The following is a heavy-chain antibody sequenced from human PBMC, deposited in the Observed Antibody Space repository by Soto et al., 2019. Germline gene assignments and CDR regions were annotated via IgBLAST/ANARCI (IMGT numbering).Heavy chain of an antibody. V-gene: IGHV4-31*03. CDR1: GGSISSGGYY. J-gene: IGHJ5*02. Sequence: SETLSLTCTVSGGSISSGGYYWSWVRQHPGKGLEWIGYIYYSGSTYYNPSLKSRVTISVDTSKNQFSLKLSSVTAADTAVYYCARVPNYDILTGYYHNWFDPWGQGTLVTVSS. CDR3: ARVPNYDILTGYYHNWFDP. D-gene: IGHD3-9*01. CDR2: IYYSGST.